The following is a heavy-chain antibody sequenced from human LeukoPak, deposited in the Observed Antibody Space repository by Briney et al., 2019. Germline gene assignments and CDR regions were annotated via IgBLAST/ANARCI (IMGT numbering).Heavy chain of an antibody. CDR3: VKDLSGWYSFES. J-gene: IGHJ4*02. Sequence: GGSLRLSCSASGFTFSSSAMHWVRQAPGMGLEYVSGINDYGDTTHYGDSVRGRVTISRDDSKNTVYLQMSSVRAEDTALYYCVKDLSGWYSFESWGQGTLVTVSS. CDR2: INDYGDTT. CDR1: GFTFSSSA. V-gene: IGHV3-64D*09. D-gene: IGHD6-19*01.